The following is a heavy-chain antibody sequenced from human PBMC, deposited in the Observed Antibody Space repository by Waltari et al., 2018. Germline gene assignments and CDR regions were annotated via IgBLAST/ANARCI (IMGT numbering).Heavy chain of an antibody. CDR2: ISHGGST. Sequence: QVQLQQWGAGLLKPSETLSLTCAVYGESLSDYYWTWIRQPPGEGREWIGEISHGGSTTETPSLKSRVNISLDTAKTQFSLKLRSVTAADTAVYYCARGPMLDYGADSGHYYYGLDVWGQGTTVTVSS. D-gene: IGHD4-17*01. V-gene: IGHV4-34*01. J-gene: IGHJ6*02. CDR3: ARGPMLDYGADSGHYYYGLDV. CDR1: GESLSDYY.